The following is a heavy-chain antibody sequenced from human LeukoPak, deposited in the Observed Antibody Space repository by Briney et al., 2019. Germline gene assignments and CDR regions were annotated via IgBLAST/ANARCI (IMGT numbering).Heavy chain of an antibody. Sequence: GGSLRLSCAASGFSFSTYAMTWFRRAPGKGLEWVSGISGSGGSPYYADSVNGRFTISRDTSKNTLYLQMNSLRAEDMAVYYCAKAVCASSGSFDFWGQGTLVTVSS. CDR2: ISGSGGSP. CDR3: AKAVCASSGSFDF. V-gene: IGHV3-23*01. CDR1: GFSFSTYA. J-gene: IGHJ4*02. D-gene: IGHD3-22*01.